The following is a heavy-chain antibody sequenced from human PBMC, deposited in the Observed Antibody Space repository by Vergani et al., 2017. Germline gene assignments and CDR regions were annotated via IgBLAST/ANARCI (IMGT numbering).Heavy chain of an antibody. J-gene: IGHJ5*02. V-gene: IGHV1-46*01. D-gene: IGHD6-13*01. CDR2: INPSGGST. Sequence: QVQLVQSGAEVKKPGASVKVSCKASGYTFTSYYMHWVRQAPGQGLEWMGIINPSGGSTSYAQKFQGRVTMTRETSTSTVYMELSSLRSEDTAVYYCARASSYSSSWYGSWFDPWGQGTLVTVSS. CDR3: ARASSYSSSWYGSWFDP. CDR1: GYTFTSYY.